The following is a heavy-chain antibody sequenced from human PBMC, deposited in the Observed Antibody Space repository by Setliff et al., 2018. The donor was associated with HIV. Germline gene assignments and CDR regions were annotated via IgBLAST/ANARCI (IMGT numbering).Heavy chain of an antibody. V-gene: IGHV1-46*01. CDR1: GYTFTSCF. J-gene: IGHJ4*02. D-gene: IGHD6-13*01. CDR3: VKEYHTTATDTRVANYFDY. CDR2: INPSDGTT. Sequence: ASVKVSCKASGYTFTSCFMHWVRQAPGQGLEYMGIINPSDGTTDYTQKFQDRVTMTSDTSTSTVYLELRSLRSEDTAIYYCVKEYHTTATDTRVANYFDYWGQGTLVTVSS.